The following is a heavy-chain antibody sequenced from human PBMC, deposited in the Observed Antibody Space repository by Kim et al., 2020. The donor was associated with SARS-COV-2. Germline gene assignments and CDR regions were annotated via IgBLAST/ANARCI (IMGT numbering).Heavy chain of an antibody. V-gene: IGHV1-18*01. Sequence: NYAQKLQGRVTMTTDTSTSTAYMELRSLRSDDTAVYYCERDHGITGTNDYWGQGTLVTVSS. D-gene: IGHD1-20*01. J-gene: IGHJ4*02. CDR3: ERDHGITGTNDY.